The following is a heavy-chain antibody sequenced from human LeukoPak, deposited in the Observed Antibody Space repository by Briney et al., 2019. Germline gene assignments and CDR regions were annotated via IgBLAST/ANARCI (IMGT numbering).Heavy chain of an antibody. V-gene: IGHV4-30-2*03. J-gene: IGHJ3*02. CDR3: GARRAFDI. CDR2: IYYSGST. CDR1: GAPVISGGYS. D-gene: IGHD6-6*01. Sequence: SETLSLTCAVSGAPVISGGYSWSWIRQPPGKGLEWIGSIYYSGSTYYNPSLKSRVTISVDTSKNQFSLKLSSVTAADTAVYFCGARRAFDIWGQGTMVTVSS.